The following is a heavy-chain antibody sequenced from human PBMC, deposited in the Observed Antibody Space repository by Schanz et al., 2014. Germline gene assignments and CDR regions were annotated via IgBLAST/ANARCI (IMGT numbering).Heavy chain of an antibody. Sequence: VQLVESGGGLVQPGESLRLSCAASGFTFSSYGMHWVRQSPGKGLEWVALISYDGSNKYYADSVKGRFTISRDSSKNTLYLQMNSLRAEDTAVYYCAKDLAAVGVFDYWGQGSLVTVSP. CDR1: GFTFSSYG. D-gene: IGHD6-13*01. V-gene: IGHV3-30*18. J-gene: IGHJ4*02. CDR3: AKDLAAVGVFDY. CDR2: ISYDGSNK.